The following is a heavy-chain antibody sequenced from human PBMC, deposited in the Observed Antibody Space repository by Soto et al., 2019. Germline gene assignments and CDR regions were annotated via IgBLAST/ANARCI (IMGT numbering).Heavy chain of an antibody. CDR2: ISYDGSNK. CDR1: GFTFSSYG. Sequence: QVQLVEPGGGVVQPGRSLRLSCAASGFTFSSYGMHWVRQAPGKGLEWVAVISYDGSNKYYADSVKGRFTISSDNSKNTLYLQMNSLRAEDTAVYYCAKSPSYPVHFDYWGQGTLVTVSS. J-gene: IGHJ4*02. D-gene: IGHD1-26*01. V-gene: IGHV3-30*18. CDR3: AKSPSYPVHFDY.